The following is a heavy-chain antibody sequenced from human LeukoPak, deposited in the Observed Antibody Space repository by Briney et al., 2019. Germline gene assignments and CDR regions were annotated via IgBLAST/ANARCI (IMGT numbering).Heavy chain of an antibody. V-gene: IGHV3-30*01. J-gene: IGHJ4*02. CDR1: GFTFSTYA. CDR3: ARDSTYYYDSGSSGPHYFDY. D-gene: IGHD3-10*01. Sequence: GGSLRLSCAASGFTFSTYAMHWVRQAPGKGLEWVAVISYDGGNTYYADSVKSRFTISRDNSKNTLYLQLNSLRAEDTAVYYCARDSTYYYDSGSSGPHYFDYWGQGTLVTVSS. CDR2: ISYDGGNT.